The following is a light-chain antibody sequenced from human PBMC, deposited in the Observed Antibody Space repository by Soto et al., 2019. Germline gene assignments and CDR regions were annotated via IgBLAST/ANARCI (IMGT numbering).Light chain of an antibody. V-gene: IGLV1-47*01. CDR3: AAWDDSLSAGV. CDR2: WNN. J-gene: IGLJ3*02. CDR1: RSNIGTNF. Sequence: QSVLTQRPSASGAPGQRVTIPCSGSRSNIGTNFVYWYQQFPGTAPRLLIHWNNQRPSGVPDRFSGSKSGTSASLAISGLRSEDEADYYCAAWDDSLSAGVFGGGTKVTVL.